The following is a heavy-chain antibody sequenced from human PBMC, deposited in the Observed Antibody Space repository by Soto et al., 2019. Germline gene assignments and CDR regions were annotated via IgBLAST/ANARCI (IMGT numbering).Heavy chain of an antibody. Sequence: EVQLVESGGGLVKPGGSLRLSCAASGFTFSSYSMNWVRQAPGKGLEWVSSISSSSSYIYYADSVKARFTLSRDNAKNPLSLQMTSLRAEDTAVYYCARDQPGYSYGYGLGYWGQGTLVTVPS. D-gene: IGHD5-18*01. V-gene: IGHV3-21*01. CDR3: ARDQPGYSYGYGLGY. J-gene: IGHJ4*02. CDR2: ISSSSSYI. CDR1: GFTFSSYS.